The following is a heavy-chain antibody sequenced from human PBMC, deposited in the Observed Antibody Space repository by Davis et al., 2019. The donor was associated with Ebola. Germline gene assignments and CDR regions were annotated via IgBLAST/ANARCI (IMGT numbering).Heavy chain of an antibody. Sequence: PGGSLRLSCAASGFVFDDYAMTWVRQAQGKGLEWVSSIQWDGRGAAYADSVKGRFTISRDNARNSLFLQMSSLRIEDTAFYYCARGVSGPGTLGPSLWGQGTLVAVSS. CDR1: GFVFDDYA. V-gene: IGHV3-20*04. D-gene: IGHD1-7*01. CDR2: IQWDGRGA. J-gene: IGHJ4*02. CDR3: ARGVSGPGTLGPSL.